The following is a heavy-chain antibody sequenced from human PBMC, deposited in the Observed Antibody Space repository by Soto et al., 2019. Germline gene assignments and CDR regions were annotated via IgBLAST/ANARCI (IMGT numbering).Heavy chain of an antibody. D-gene: IGHD1-1*01. CDR1: GFTFTSSA. CDR3: AARPFELEPIYFDY. CDR2: IVVGSGNT. J-gene: IGHJ4*02. Sequence: SVKVSCKASGFTFTSSAMQWVRQARGQRLEWIGWIVVGSGNTNYAQKFQERVTITRDMSTSTAYMELSSLRSEDTAVYYCAARPFELEPIYFDYWGQGTLVTVSS. V-gene: IGHV1-58*02.